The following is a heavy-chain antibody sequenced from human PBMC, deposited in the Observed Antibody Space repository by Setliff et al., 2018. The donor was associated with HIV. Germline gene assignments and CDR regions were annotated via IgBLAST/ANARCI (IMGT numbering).Heavy chain of an antibody. CDR3: ASEAWTSYRSSSGYYYYYMDV. D-gene: IGHD6-6*01. CDR2: IYHSGIT. CDR1: GYSISSGYY. V-gene: IGHV4-38-2*01. Sequence: SETLSLTCAVSGYSISSGYYWGWIRQPPGKGLEWIGSIYHSGITYYNPSLKSRVTISVDTSKNQFSLKLSSVTAADTAVYYCASEAWTSYRSSSGYYYYYMDVWGKGTTVTVSS. J-gene: IGHJ6*03.